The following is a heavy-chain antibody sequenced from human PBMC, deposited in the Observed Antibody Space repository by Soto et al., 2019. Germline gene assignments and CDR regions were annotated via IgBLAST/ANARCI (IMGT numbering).Heavy chain of an antibody. D-gene: IGHD5-12*01. J-gene: IGHJ4*02. CDR2: IIPLLSTS. CDR3: ARDSPVGSTFSGYDAIDD. V-gene: IGHV1-69*08. Sequence: QVQLVQSGAEVKKPGSSVKVSCKASGGPFSNDIITWVRQAPGQGLEWMGRIIPLLSTSTYAQKFQGRLTITADRSTCTAYMELNNLRSEDTAVYYCARDSPVGSTFSGYDAIDDWGQGTRITVSS. CDR1: GGPFSNDI.